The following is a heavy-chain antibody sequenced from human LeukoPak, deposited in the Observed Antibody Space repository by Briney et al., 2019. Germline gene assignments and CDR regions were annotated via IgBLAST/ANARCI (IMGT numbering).Heavy chain of an antibody. D-gene: IGHD6-19*01. CDR3: ARLDRGTVALIDY. V-gene: IGHV4-39*01. CDR1: GGSISSSSYY. J-gene: IGHJ4*02. CDR2: IYYSGST. Sequence: SETLSPTCIVSGGSISSSSYYWGWIRQPPGKGLEWIGSIYYSGSTYYNPSLKSRVTISVDTSKNQFSLKLSSVTAADTAVYYCARLDRGTVALIDYWGQGTLVTVSS.